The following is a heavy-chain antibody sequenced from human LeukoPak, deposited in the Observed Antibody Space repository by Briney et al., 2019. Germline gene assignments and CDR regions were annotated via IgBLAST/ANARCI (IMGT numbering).Heavy chain of an antibody. J-gene: IGHJ6*02. CDR1: GYSFTSYW. D-gene: IGHD2-15*01. CDR2: IYPGDCDT. V-gene: IGHV5-51*01. Sequence: ESLKISCKGSGYSFTSYWIGWVRQMPGKGLEWMGIIYPGDCDTRYSPSFQGQVTISADKSISTAYLQWSSLKASDTAMYYCARVDLGYCSGGSCYPLNYYGMDVWGQGTTVTVSS. CDR3: ARVDLGYCSGGSCYPLNYYGMDV.